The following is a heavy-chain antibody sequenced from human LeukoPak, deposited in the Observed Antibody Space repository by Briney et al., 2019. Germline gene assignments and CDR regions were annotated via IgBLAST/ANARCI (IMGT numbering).Heavy chain of an antibody. J-gene: IGHJ4*02. CDR3: ARRSGSSYVHFDY. CDR2: ITDSGAYT. V-gene: IGHV3-23*01. CDR1: GFTFSSYA. D-gene: IGHD1-26*01. Sequence: GGSLRLSCVASGFTFSSYAMSWVRQAPGKGLEWVSAITDSGAYTNYADSAKGRFTISRDNSQNTLYLQMNSLRAEDTALYYCARRSGSSYVHFDYWGQGTLVTVSS.